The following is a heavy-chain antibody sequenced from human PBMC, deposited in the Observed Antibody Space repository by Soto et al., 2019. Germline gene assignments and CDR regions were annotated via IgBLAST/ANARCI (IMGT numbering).Heavy chain of an antibody. Sequence: GGSLRLSCAASGFTFSRYTIHWVRQAPGKGLEWVAVISYDGSNKYYADSVRGRFTISRDNSKNTLYLQMNSLRVEDTAVYYCARNYDSSGDYRDYWGQGTLVTVSS. CDR2: ISYDGSNK. CDR3: ARNYDSSGDYRDY. J-gene: IGHJ4*02. V-gene: IGHV3-30-3*01. D-gene: IGHD3-22*01. CDR1: GFTFSRYT.